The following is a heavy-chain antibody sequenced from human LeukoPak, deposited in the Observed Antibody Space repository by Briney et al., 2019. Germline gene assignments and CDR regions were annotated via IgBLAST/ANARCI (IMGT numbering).Heavy chain of an antibody. J-gene: IGHJ6*02. D-gene: IGHD3-3*01. CDR2: ITKSGDTT. CDR3: TKDFCGRFCSAV. Sequence: GGSLRLSCAASGFIISTSCMSWIRQAPGKGLEWVSTITKSGDTTYYVDSVKGRFTISRDNFNNTLYLQMNGLRAEDTAKYYCTKDFCGRFCSAVWGQGTTVTVSS. CDR1: GFIISTSC. V-gene: IGHV3-23*01.